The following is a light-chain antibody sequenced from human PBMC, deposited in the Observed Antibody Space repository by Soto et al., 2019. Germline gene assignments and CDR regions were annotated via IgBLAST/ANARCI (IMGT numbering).Light chain of an antibody. Sequence: EIVLTQSPATLSLSPGERATLSCRASQSVSSYLAWYQQKPGQAPRLLIYDASNRATGIPARFSGSGSGTDFTLTISSLEPEDFAVYYCQQRSTRTFGQGTKVDNK. J-gene: IGKJ1*01. CDR2: DAS. CDR3: QQRSTRT. V-gene: IGKV3-11*01. CDR1: QSVSSY.